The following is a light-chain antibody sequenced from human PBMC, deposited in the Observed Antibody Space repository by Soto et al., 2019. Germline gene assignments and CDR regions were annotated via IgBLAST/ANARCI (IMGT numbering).Light chain of an antibody. CDR1: RSVSSY. V-gene: IGKV3-11*01. CDR3: QQRTNWPSST. J-gene: IGKJ5*01. CDR2: DAS. Sequence: EIVLTQSPATLSLSPGETATRSCRASRSVSSYLAWYQQKPGQTPRLLIHDASNRAPGIPVRFSGSGSGTDFTLTISSLEPEDFAVYYCQQRTNWPSSTFGQGTRLEIK.